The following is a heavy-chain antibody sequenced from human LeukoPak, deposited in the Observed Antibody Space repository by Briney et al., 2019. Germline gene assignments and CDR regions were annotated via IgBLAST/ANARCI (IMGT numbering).Heavy chain of an antibody. D-gene: IGHD6-13*01. CDR1: GGSFSGYY. CDR3: ARVTGYRIEDYFDY. CDR2: INHSGST. Sequence: KPSETLSLTCAVYGGSFSGYYWSWIRPPPGKGLEWIGEINHSGSTNYNPSLKSRVTISVDTSKNQFSLKLSSVTAADTAVYYCARVTGYRIEDYFDYWGQGTLVTVSS. J-gene: IGHJ4*02. V-gene: IGHV4-34*01.